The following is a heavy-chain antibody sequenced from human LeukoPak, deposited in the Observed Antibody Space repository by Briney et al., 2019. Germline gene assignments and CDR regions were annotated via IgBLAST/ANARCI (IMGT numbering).Heavy chain of an antibody. Sequence: PGGSLRLSCAASGFTFSSYAMSWVRQAPGKGLEWVSDISGSGGSTYYADSVKGRFTISRDNSKNTLYLQMNSLRAEDTAVYYCAKDSIFRDLNYFDYWGQGTLVTVSS. CDR3: AKDSIFRDLNYFDY. J-gene: IGHJ4*02. V-gene: IGHV3-23*01. CDR2: ISGSGGST. CDR1: GFTFSSYA.